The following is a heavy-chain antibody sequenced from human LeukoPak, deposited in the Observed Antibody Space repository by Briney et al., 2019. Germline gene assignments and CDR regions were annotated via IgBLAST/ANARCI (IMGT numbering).Heavy chain of an antibody. V-gene: IGHV3-11*04. J-gene: IGHJ4*02. CDR3: ARMVHNSGWSGELDY. CDR2: ISTRGSFI. Sequence: GGSLRLSCAASGFIFSDYYMSWIRQAPGKGLEWVSYISTRGSFIYYADSVRGRFTISRDNAKNSLYLQMNSLRDEDTAIYYCARMVHNSGWSGELDYWGQGTLVTVSS. D-gene: IGHD6-19*01. CDR1: GFIFSDYY.